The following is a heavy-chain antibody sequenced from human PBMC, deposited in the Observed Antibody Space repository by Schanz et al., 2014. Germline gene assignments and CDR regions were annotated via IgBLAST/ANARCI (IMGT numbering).Heavy chain of an antibody. Sequence: QLQLQESGPGLVKPSETLSLTCTVSGASISGSSDYWGWIRQSPGKGLEWIGNIYYTGTTYYNPSHKTRVSISVDPPKNRVPLNLPPLTAADTAVFYCARRDNYLSAFDIWGQGTMVTVSS. CDR3: ARRDNYLSAFDI. CDR1: GASISGSSDY. J-gene: IGHJ3*02. CDR2: IYYTGTT. V-gene: IGHV4-39*01. D-gene: IGHD4-4*01.